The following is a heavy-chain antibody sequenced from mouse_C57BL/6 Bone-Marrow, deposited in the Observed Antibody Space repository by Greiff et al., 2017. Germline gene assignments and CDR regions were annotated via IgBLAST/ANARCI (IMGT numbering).Heavy chain of an antibody. CDR1: GFTFSSYT. V-gene: IGHV5-9*01. Sequence: EVKLVESGGGLVKPGGSLKLSCAASGFTFSSYTMSWVRQTPEKRLEWVETISRGGGNTYYPDSVKGRFTISRDNAKNTLYLQMSSLRSEDTALYYCARRYDGPFDWGQGTSVTVSS. D-gene: IGHD2-3*01. CDR3: ARRYDGPFD. J-gene: IGHJ4*01. CDR2: ISRGGGNT.